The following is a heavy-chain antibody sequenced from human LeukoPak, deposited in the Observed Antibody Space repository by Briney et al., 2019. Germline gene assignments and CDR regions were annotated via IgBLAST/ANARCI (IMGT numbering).Heavy chain of an antibody. D-gene: IGHD6-19*01. Sequence: SETLSLTCTVSGGSINSYYWNWIRQPPGKGLEWIGYIYYSGATNYNPSLKSRVTISVDTSKNQFSLKLSSVTAADTAVYYCARRRGSGSTQVFDYWGQGTLVTVSS. CDR3: ARRRGSGSTQVFDY. V-gene: IGHV4-59*08. J-gene: IGHJ4*02. CDR1: GGSINSYY. CDR2: IYYSGAT.